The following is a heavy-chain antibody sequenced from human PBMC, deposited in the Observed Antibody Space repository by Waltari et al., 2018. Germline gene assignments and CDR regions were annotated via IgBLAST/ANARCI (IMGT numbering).Heavy chain of an antibody. CDR3: AREGYGYYCEH. J-gene: IGHJ4*02. CDR1: GFTFSSYG. D-gene: IGHD5-12*01. CDR2: IWYDGSNK. V-gene: IGHV3-33*01. Sequence: QVQLVESGGGVVQPGRSLRLSCAASGFTFSSYGMHWVRQAPGKGLEVGAVIWYDGSNKYYSDSVKGRVTISRDKSKNTLYLQMNSLRDDDTAVYYCAREGYGYYCEHWGQGTRVSVSS.